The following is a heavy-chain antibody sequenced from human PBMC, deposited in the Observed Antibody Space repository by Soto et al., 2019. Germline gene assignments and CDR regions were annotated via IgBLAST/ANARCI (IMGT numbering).Heavy chain of an antibody. Sequence: NPSETLSLTCTVSGGSISSYYWSWIRQPPGKGLEWIGYIFYSGSTNYNPSLKSRVTISVDTSKDQFSLKLSSVTAADTAVYYCARERKDYYDSSGYFDYWGQGTLVTVSS. D-gene: IGHD3-22*01. V-gene: IGHV4-59*01. CDR3: ARERKDYYDSSGYFDY. CDR1: GGSISSYY. J-gene: IGHJ4*02. CDR2: IFYSGST.